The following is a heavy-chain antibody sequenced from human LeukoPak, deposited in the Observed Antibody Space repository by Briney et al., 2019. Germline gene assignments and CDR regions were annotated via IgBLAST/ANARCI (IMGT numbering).Heavy chain of an antibody. V-gene: IGHV3-21*01. CDR2: ISSSSSYI. J-gene: IGHJ3*02. CDR1: GFTFSSYS. CDR3: ASSYFDSSSHAFDI. D-gene: IGHD3-9*01. Sequence: GGSLRLSCAASGFTFSSYSMNWVRQAPGKGLEWVSSISSSSSYIYYADSVKGRFTISRDNAKNSLYLQMNSLRAEDTAVYYCASSYFDSSSHAFDIWGHGTMVTVSS.